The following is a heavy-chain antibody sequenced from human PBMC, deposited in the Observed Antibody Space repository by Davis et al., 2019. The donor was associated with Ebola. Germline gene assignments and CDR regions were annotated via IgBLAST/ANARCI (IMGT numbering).Heavy chain of an antibody. V-gene: IGHV1-8*01. CDR1: GYTFTSYD. CDR2: MNPNSGNT. Sequence: ASVKASCKASGYTFTSYDINWVRQATGQGLEWMGWMNPNSGNTGYAQKFRGRVTMTRNTSISTAYMELSSLRSEDTAVYYCASVGYSSGWYYYYYGMDVWGQGTTVTVSS. D-gene: IGHD6-19*01. CDR3: ASVGYSSGWYYYYYGMDV. J-gene: IGHJ6*02.